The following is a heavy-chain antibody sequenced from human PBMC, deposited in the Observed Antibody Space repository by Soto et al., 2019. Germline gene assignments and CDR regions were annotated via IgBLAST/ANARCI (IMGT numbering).Heavy chain of an antibody. D-gene: IGHD3-22*01. CDR3: ARSGGSGYSSAHYYGMAV. V-gene: IGHV1-8*01. CDR2: MNPESGST. J-gene: IGHJ6*02. Sequence: QEQLVQSGAEVKKPGASVKISCKASGYTFNTYDIYRVRQATGQGPEWMGWMNPESGSTGFAQSFQAPITLPRNPSFNTVYMELSSLTNEDTAVYFCARSGGSGYSSAHYYGMAVWGPGTTVTVSS. CDR1: GYTFNTYD.